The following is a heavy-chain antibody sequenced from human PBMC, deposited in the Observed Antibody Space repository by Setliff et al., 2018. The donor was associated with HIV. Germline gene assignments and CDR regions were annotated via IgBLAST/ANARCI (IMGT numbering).Heavy chain of an antibody. Sequence: PGESLKISCKGSGYSFRHFWIGWVRQMPGKGLEWMGVIYGTGFGARYSPSFEGQVTISADKSISTAYLQWSSLKASDTAMYYCAKHLSPGSGWYSKARGMDVWGQGTTVTVSS. D-gene: IGHD6-19*01. CDR2: IYGTGFGA. J-gene: IGHJ6*02. V-gene: IGHV5-51*01. CDR3: AKHLSPGSGWYSKARGMDV. CDR1: GYSFRHFW.